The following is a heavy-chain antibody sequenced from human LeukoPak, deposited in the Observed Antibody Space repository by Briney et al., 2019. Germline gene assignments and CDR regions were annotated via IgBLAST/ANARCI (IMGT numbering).Heavy chain of an antibody. Sequence: SETLSLTCTVSGDSLSDSANYWGWVRQPPGKGLEWIGSIYYSGTTIYNPSLKSRVTVSMETSKNQLFLKLTSVTAADTAVYFCARSPFNLYFDLWGQGALVPVSS. CDR1: GDSLSDSANY. CDR3: ARSPFNLYFDL. CDR2: IYYSGTT. J-gene: IGHJ4*02. V-gene: IGHV4-39*07. D-gene: IGHD2-2*02.